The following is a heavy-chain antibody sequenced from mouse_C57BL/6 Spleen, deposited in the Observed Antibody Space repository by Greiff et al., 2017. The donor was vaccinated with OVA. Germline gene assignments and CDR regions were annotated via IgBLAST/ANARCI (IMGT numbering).Heavy chain of an antibody. J-gene: IGHJ4*01. D-gene: IGHD3-3*01. V-gene: IGHV1-64*01. CDR3: ARVRDPSYAMDY. CDR2: IHPNSGST. CDR1: GYTFTSYW. Sequence: VQLQQSGAELVKPGASVKLSCKASGYTFTSYWMHWVKQRPGQGLEWIGMIHPNSGSTNYNEKFKSKATLTVDKSSSTAYMQLSSLTSEDSAVYDCARVRDPSYAMDYWGQGTSVTVSS.